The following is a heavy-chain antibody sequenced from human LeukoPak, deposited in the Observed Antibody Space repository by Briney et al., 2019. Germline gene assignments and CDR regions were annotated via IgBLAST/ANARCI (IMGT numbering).Heavy chain of an antibody. CDR1: GFTFSSYS. D-gene: IGHD4-17*01. CDR3: AREGHGDFSFDY. J-gene: IGHJ4*02. V-gene: IGHV3-21*01. CDR2: ISSSNI. Sequence: LGGSLRLSCAASGFTFSSYSMNWVRQAPGKGLEWVSSISSSNIYYADSVKGRFTISRDNAKNSLYLQMNSLRAEDTAVYYCAREGHGDFSFDYWGQGTLVTVSS.